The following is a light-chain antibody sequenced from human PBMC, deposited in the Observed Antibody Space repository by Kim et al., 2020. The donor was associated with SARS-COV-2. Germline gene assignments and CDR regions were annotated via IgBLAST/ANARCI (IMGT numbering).Light chain of an antibody. CDR1: NIGSKS. CDR2: DDS. V-gene: IGLV3-21*03. Sequence: SYELTQPPSVSVAPGKTARITCGGNNIGSKSVHWYQQKPGQAPVLVVYDDSDRPSGIPERFSGSDSGNTATLTISRFEAGDEADYFCQVWDSSSDLVVFGGGTQLTVL. CDR3: QVWDSSSDLVV. J-gene: IGLJ2*01.